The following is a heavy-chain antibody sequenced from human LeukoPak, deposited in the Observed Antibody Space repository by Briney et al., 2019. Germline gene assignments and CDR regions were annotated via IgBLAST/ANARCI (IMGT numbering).Heavy chain of an antibody. D-gene: IGHD3-9*01. V-gene: IGHV3-30*02. CDR2: IRYDGSNK. J-gene: IGHJ4*02. Sequence: GGSLRLSCAASGFTFSDYYMSWIRQAPGKGLEWVAFIRYDGSNKYYADSVKGRFTISRDNSKNTLYLQMNSLRAEDTAVYYCAKDWVRYFDWSWVHWGQGTLVTVSS. CDR3: AKDWVRYFDWSWVH. CDR1: GFTFSDYY.